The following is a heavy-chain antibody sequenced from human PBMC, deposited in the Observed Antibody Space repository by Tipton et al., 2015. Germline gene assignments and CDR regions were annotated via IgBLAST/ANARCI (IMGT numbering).Heavy chain of an antibody. D-gene: IGHD3-10*02. CDR2: FSRTGAYI. J-gene: IGHJ4*02. CDR3: ARGLFGDLPYFGS. V-gene: IGHV3-21*01. Sequence: QLVQSGGGLVKPGGSLRLSCAASGFSFSDYDMNWVRQAPGKGLEWVSLFSRTGAYIYYADSVKGRFTISRDNAKSSLYLQMNSLRAEDSTIYCCARGLFGDLPYFGSRGQQALVTVSS. CDR1: GFSFSDYD.